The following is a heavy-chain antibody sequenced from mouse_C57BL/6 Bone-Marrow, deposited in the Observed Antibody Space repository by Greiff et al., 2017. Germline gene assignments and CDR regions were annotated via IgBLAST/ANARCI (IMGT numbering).Heavy chain of an antibody. Sequence: EVQLQQSGAELVRPGASVQLSCTASGFNIKDDYMHWVKQRPEQGLEWIGWIDPENGDTEYASKFQGKATITADTSSNTAYLQLSSLTSEDTAVYYCTTTFYYYGSSTVLDYWGQGTTLTVSA. CDR3: TTTFYYYGSSTVLDY. V-gene: IGHV14-4*01. J-gene: IGHJ2*01. D-gene: IGHD1-1*01. CDR2: IDPENGDT. CDR1: GFNIKDDY.